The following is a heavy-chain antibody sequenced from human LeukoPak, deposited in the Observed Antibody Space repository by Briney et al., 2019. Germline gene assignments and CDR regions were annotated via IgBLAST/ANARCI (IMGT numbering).Heavy chain of an antibody. CDR1: GFTFSSYV. Sequence: GGSLRLSCAASGFTFSSYVMNWVRQAPGKGLGGVSLISGSGGRTYHADSVKGRFTISRDNSKNTLYMQMNSLRAEDTAVYYCAKGGRFYGMDVWGQGTTVTVSS. CDR2: ISGSGGRT. V-gene: IGHV3-23*01. D-gene: IGHD1-26*01. J-gene: IGHJ6*02. CDR3: AKGGRFYGMDV.